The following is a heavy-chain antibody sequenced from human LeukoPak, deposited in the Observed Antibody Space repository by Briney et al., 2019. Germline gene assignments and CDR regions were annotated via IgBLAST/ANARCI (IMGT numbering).Heavy chain of an antibody. V-gene: IGHV3-30*18. Sequence: GGSLRLSCAASGFTFSSYGIHWVRQAPGKGLEWVADISYGGSNKYYADSMKGRFTISRDNSKNTLYLQMNSLRAEDTPVYYCAKEYSSSWYIFDCWGQGTLVTVSS. J-gene: IGHJ4*02. CDR3: AKEYSSSWYIFDC. D-gene: IGHD6-13*01. CDR2: ISYGGSNK. CDR1: GFTFSSYG.